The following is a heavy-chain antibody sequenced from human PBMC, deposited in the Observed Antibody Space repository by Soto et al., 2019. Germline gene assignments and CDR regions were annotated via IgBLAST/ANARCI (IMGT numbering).Heavy chain of an antibody. CDR3: ARHEGWTGPDQ. V-gene: IGHV4-4*02. CDR2: IFHDGNT. J-gene: IGHJ5*02. Sequence: SETLSLTCAVSGAFIFSGGCWSLFRQPPGKGLEWIAEIFHDGNTNYSPSLKSRVTISVDKSQNQFSLNVYSVTAADTAVYYCARHEGWTGPDQWGQGTLVTVSS. D-gene: IGHD2-8*02. CDR1: GAFIFSGGC.